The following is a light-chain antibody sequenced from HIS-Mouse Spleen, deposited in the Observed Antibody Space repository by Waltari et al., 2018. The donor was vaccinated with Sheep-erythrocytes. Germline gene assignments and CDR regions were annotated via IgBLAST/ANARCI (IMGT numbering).Light chain of an antibody. V-gene: IGLV3-25*03. CDR3: QSADSSVV. Sequence: SYELTQPPSVSVSLGQTARITCSGDALPKQYAYWYQQKPGQAPVLVIYKDSERPSGIPERFSGSSSGTTVTLTISGVQAEDEADYYCQSADSSVVFGGGTKLTVL. CDR1: ALPKQY. J-gene: IGLJ2*01. CDR2: KDS.